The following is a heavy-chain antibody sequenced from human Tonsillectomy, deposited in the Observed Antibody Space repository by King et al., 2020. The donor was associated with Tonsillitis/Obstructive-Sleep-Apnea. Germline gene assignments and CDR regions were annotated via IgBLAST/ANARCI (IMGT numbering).Heavy chain of an antibody. CDR3: AKDLRHYYDSSGQFDY. CDR1: GFTFDDYP. D-gene: IGHD3-22*01. Sequence: VQLVESGGGLVQPGRSLRLSCAASGFTFDDYPMHWVRQAPGKGLEWVSGINWNSESIGYADSVMGRFTISRDNAKNSLYLQMNSLRAEDTALYYCAKDLRHYYDSSGQFDYWGQGTLVTVSS. J-gene: IGHJ4*02. V-gene: IGHV3-9*01. CDR2: INWNSESI.